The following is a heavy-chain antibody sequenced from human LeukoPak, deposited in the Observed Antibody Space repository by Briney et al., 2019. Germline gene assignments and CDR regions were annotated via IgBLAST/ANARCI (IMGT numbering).Heavy chain of an antibody. CDR2: ISAYNGNT. D-gene: IGHD3-10*01. Sequence: ASVKVSCKASGYTFTSYGISWVRQAPRQGLEWMGWISAYNGNTNYAQKLQGRVTMTTDTSTSTAYMELRSLRSDDTAVYYCARDESGSGSYYPHYYYMDVWGKGTTVTISS. CDR1: GYTFTSYG. J-gene: IGHJ6*03. CDR3: ARDESGSGSYYPHYYYMDV. V-gene: IGHV1-18*01.